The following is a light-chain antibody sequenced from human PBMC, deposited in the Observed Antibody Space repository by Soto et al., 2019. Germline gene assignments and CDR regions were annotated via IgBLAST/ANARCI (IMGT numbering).Light chain of an antibody. J-gene: IGKJ3*01. CDR3: HHYGSSPLFA. V-gene: IGKV3-20*01. CDR1: QSLSSSY. CDR2: GAS. Sequence: ETVLTQSPGTLSLSPGERATLSCRASQSLSSSYLAWYQQKPGQAPRLLIYGASTRATGIPDRFSGSGSGTDFTLTISRLEPEEFAVYYCHHYGSSPLFAFGPGTKVDIK.